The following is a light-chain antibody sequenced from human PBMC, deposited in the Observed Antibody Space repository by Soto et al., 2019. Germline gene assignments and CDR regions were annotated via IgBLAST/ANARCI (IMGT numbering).Light chain of an antibody. CDR3: QQSYRTPNT. J-gene: IGKJ2*01. Sequence: DLQMTQSPSSLSASVGDRVTITCRASQSISSYLNWYQQKPGKAPKLLIYAASSLQSGVPSRFSGSGSGTDFTLTISSLQPEDFATYYCQQSYRTPNTFGQGTKLEIK. V-gene: IGKV1-39*01. CDR2: AAS. CDR1: QSISSY.